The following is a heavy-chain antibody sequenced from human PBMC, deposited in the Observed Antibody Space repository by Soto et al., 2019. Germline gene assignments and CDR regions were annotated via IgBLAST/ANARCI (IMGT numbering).Heavy chain of an antibody. V-gene: IGHV1-46*01. D-gene: IGHD3-3*01. CDR2: INPSGGST. Sequence: GASVKVSCKASGYTFTSYYMHWVRQAPGQGLEWMGIINPSGGSTSYAQKFQGRVTMTRDTSTSTVYMELSSLRSEDTAVYYCARDRNDFWSGYYGALDYWGQGTLVTVSS. CDR1: GYTFTSYY. J-gene: IGHJ4*02. CDR3: ARDRNDFWSGYYGALDY.